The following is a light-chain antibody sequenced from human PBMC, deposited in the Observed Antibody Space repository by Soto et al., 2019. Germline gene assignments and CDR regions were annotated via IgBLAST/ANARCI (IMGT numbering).Light chain of an antibody. J-gene: IGLJ1*01. CDR1: SSDIGHYDY. CDR2: HVT. CDR3: CSLTTSHTYV. Sequence: QSVLTQPASVSGSPGQSIAISSTGTSSDIGHYDYVSWYQQHPGKAPKLMIYHVTYRPSGVSNRYSGSKSGNSASLTISGLQADDEADYYCCSLTTSHTYVFGSGTKLTVL. V-gene: IGLV2-14*03.